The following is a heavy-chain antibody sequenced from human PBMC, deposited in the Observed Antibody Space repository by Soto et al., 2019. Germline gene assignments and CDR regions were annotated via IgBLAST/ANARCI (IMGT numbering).Heavy chain of an antibody. D-gene: IGHD5-12*01. V-gene: IGHV3-30*18. J-gene: IGHJ4*02. CDR3: AKDIELRDIVATTIDY. CDR1: GFTFSSYG. Sequence: PGGSLRLSCAASGFTFSSYGMHWVRQAPGKGLEWVAIISYDGSNKYYADYVKGRLTISRDNSKNTLYLQMNNQRAEDTAFFYCAKDIELRDIVATTIDYWGQGTLVTVSS. CDR2: ISYDGSNK.